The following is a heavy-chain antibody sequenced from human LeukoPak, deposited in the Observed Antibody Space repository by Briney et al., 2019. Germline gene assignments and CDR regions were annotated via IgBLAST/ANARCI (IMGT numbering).Heavy chain of an antibody. V-gene: IGHV4-34*01. CDR2: INHSGST. Sequence: PSETLSLTCAVYGGSFSVYYWSWIRQPPGKGLEWIGEINHSGSTNYNPSLKSRVTISVDTSKNQFSLKLSSVTAADTAVYYCARGRGIAARLIEDWFDPWGQGTLVTVSS. J-gene: IGHJ5*02. CDR1: GGSFSVYY. CDR3: ARGRGIAARLIEDWFDP. D-gene: IGHD6-6*01.